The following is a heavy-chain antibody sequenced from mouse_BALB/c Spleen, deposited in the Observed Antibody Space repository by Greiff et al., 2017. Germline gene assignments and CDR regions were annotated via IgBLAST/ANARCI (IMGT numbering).Heavy chain of an antibody. CDR3: ARSGLGWFAY. D-gene: IGHD3-1*01. CDR2: INPSNGRT. CDR1: GYTFTSYW. Sequence: QVQLQQSGAELVKPGASVKLSCKASGYTFTSYWMHWVKQRPGQGLEWIGEINPSNGRTNYNEKFKSKATLTVDKSSSTAYMQLSSLTSEDSAVYYCARSGLGWFAYWGQGTLVTVSA. V-gene: IGHV1S81*02. J-gene: IGHJ3*01.